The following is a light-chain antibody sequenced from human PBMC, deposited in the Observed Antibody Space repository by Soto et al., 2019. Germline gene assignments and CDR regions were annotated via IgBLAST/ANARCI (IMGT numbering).Light chain of an antibody. CDR1: QSVSGW. V-gene: IGKV1-5*03. CDR3: QQYERYPLT. Sequence: DIQMTQSPSTLSASVGDRVIITCRASQSVSGWLAWYRQKPGKAPGLLIYSASTLETGVPSRFSGSGSGTDFTLTVSSLQREDFATYYCQQYERYPLTFGGGTKVDIK. J-gene: IGKJ4*01. CDR2: SAS.